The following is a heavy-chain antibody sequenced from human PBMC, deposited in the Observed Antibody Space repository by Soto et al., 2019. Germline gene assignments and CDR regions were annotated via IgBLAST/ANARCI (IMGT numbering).Heavy chain of an antibody. V-gene: IGHV4-59*01. D-gene: IGHD3-10*01. CDR3: ARVWGGAFDI. J-gene: IGHJ3*02. CDR1: GGSISSYY. CDR2: IYYSGST. Sequence: QVQLQESGPGLVKPSETLSLTCTVSGGSISSYYWCWIRQPPGKGLEWIGYIYYSGSTNYNTSLNSRVTISVDTSKNPFSLKRSSVTAADTAVYYCARVWGGAFDIWGQGTIVTVSS.